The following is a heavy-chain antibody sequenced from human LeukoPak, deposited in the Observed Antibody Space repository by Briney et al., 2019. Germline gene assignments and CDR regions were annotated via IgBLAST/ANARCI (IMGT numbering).Heavy chain of an antibody. CDR1: GGSISSYY. J-gene: IGHJ6*03. CDR2: VYVAGSP. Sequence: SETLSPTCTVSGGSISSYYWSWIRQPAGKGLEWIGRVYVAGSPDYNPSLKSRVSISLDKPKNLFSLKLSSVTAADTAVYYCARHAGFGMALYHMDVWGKGTTVTVSS. CDR3: ARHAGFGMALYHMDV. D-gene: IGHD3-9*01. V-gene: IGHV4-4*07.